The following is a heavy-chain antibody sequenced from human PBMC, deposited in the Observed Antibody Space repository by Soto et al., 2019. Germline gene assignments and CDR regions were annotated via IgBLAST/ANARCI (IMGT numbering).Heavy chain of an antibody. CDR2: IYSGGST. CDR1: GFTVSSNY. CDR3: ANSGGDFQPSFDY. Sequence: EVQLVETGGGLIQPGGSLRLSCAASGFTVSSNYMSWVRQAPGKGLEWVSVIYSGGSTYYADSVKGRFTISRDNSKNTLYLQMTSLRAEDTAVYYCANSGGDFQPSFDYRGQGTLVTVSS. V-gene: IGHV3-53*02. J-gene: IGHJ4*02. D-gene: IGHD2-21*02.